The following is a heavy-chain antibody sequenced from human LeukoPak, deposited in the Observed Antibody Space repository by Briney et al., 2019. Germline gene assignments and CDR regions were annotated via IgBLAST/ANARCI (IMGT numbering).Heavy chain of an antibody. Sequence: ASVKVSCKPSRYTFTSYYMLWVRQAPGQGLEWMGIINPSGGSTSYAQKFQGRVTMTRDTSTSTVYMELSSLRSEDTAVYYCASSDAIAAAGRYFDYWGQGTLVTVSS. CDR2: INPSGGST. J-gene: IGHJ4*02. CDR1: RYTFTSYY. D-gene: IGHD6-13*01. CDR3: ASSDAIAAAGRYFDY. V-gene: IGHV1-46*01.